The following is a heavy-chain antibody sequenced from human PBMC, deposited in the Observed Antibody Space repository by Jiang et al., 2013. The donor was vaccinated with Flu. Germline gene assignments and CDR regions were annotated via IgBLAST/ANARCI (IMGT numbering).Heavy chain of an antibody. D-gene: IGHD3-22*01. J-gene: IGHJ3*02. V-gene: IGHV4-31*03. CDR2: IYYSGST. CDR3: ARDNYYYDSSGYYHEAFDI. Sequence: GSGLVKPSQTLSLTCTVSGGSISSGGYYWSWIRQHPREGLEWIGYIYYSGSTYYNPSLKSRVTISVDTSKNQFSLKLSSVTAADTAVYYCARDNYYYDSSGYYHEAFDIWGQGTMVTVSS. CDR1: GGSISSGGYY.